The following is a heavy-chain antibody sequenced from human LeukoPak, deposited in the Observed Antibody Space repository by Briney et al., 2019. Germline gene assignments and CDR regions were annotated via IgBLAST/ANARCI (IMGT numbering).Heavy chain of an antibody. CDR3: AKDDEVGALDY. CDR2: IKSDGSGT. V-gene: IGHV3-74*01. CDR1: GFPFSTYW. D-gene: IGHD1-26*01. Sequence: GSLRLSCAASGFPFSTYWMHWVRPAPGKGLVWVSRIKSDGSGTSYADSVKGRFTISRDNSKNTLYLQMNSLRAEDTAVYYCAKDDEVGALDYWGQGTLVTVSS. J-gene: IGHJ4*02.